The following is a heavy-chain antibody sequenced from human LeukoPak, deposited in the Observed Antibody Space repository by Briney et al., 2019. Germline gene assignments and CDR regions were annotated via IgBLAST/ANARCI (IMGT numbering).Heavy chain of an antibody. CDR1: GYTFTSYY. V-gene: IGHV1-2*02. Sequence: GASVKVSCKASGYTFTSYYMHWVRQAPGQGLEWMGWISAYSGGTNYAQKFQGRVTMTRDTSISTAYMELSRLRSDDTAVYYCARDPDCISANCYFAHYDYWGQGTLVTVSS. D-gene: IGHD2-2*01. CDR2: ISAYSGGT. CDR3: ARDPDCISANCYFAHYDY. J-gene: IGHJ4*02.